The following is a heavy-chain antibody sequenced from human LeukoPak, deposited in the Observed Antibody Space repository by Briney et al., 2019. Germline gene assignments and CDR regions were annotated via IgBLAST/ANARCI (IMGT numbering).Heavy chain of an antibody. V-gene: IGHV7-4-1*02. CDR2: VNTNTGNP. Sequence: ASVKVSCKASGHTFVTYDISWVRQAPGQGLEYMGWVNTNTGNPTCAQGFTGRFVFSSDSSVSTAYLQITSLKADDSAIYFCASCNDSSGYFAYWGQGTLVTVSS. J-gene: IGHJ4*02. CDR3: ASCNDSSGYFAY. D-gene: IGHD3-22*01. CDR1: GHTFVTYD.